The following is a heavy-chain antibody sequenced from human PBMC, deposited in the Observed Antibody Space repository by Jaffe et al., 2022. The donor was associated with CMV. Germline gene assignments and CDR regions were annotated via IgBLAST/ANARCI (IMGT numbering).Heavy chain of an antibody. CDR1: GYTFTGYY. V-gene: IGHV1-2*02. D-gene: IGHD2-2*01. J-gene: IGHJ4*02. CDR2: INPNSGGT. CDR3: ARACSSTSCHPLGETIYPIEY. Sequence: QVQLVQSGAEVKKPGASVKVSCKASGYTFTGYYMHWVRQAPGQGLEWMGWINPNSGGTNYAQKFQGRVTMTRDTSISTAYMELSRLRSDDTAVYYCARACSSTSCHPLGETIYPIEYWGQGTLVTVSS.